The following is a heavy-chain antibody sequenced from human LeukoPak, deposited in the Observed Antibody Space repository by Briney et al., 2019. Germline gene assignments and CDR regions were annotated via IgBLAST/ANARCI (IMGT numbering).Heavy chain of an antibody. Sequence: GGSLRLSCAASGFTFSSYWMHWVRQAPGKGLVWVSRIKSDGSSTSYADSVKGRFTISRDNAKNTLYLQMNSLRAEDTAVYYCARGPGGGGAKGHNWFDPWGQGTLVTVSS. V-gene: IGHV3-74*01. CDR3: ARGPGGGGAKGHNWFDP. J-gene: IGHJ5*02. CDR2: IKSDGSST. CDR1: GFTFSSYW. D-gene: IGHD2-21*01.